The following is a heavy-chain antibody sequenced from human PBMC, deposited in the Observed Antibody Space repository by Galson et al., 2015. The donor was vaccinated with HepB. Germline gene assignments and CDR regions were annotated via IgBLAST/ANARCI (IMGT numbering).Heavy chain of an antibody. D-gene: IGHD1-26*01. J-gene: IGHJ5*02. V-gene: IGHV3-74*01. CDR2: INVDGSTA. Sequence: SLRLSCAVSGFTFTDHWMHWVRQTPGKGLMWVARINVDGSTATYADSVKGRFTISRDNAKNTLYLQMSSLRDDDSGVLYCARGVGATRIGSWGQGTLVTVSS. CDR1: GFTFTDHW. CDR3: ARGVGATRIGS.